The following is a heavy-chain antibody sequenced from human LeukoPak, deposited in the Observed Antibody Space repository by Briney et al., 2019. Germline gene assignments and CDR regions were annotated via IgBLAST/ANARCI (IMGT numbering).Heavy chain of an antibody. D-gene: IGHD5-18*01. J-gene: IGHJ4*02. CDR2: ISSSSSYI. CDR3: ARESTAMVGKQIDY. Sequence: PGRSLRLSCAASGFTFSSYSMNWVRQAPGKGLEWVSSISSSSSYIYYADSVKGRFTISRDNAKNSLYLQMNSLRAEDTAVYYCARESTAMVGKQIDYWGQGTLVTVSS. CDR1: GFTFSSYS. V-gene: IGHV3-21*01.